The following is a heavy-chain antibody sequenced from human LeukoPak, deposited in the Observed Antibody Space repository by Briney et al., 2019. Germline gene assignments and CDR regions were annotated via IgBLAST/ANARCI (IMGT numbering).Heavy chain of an antibody. CDR2: ISYGGST. V-gene: IGHV4-39*01. CDR1: GGSIGSSSYY. J-gene: IGHJ2*01. Sequence: SETLSLTCTVSGGSIGSSSYYWGWIRQPPGKGLEWIGSISYGGSTYYNPSLKSRVTISVDTSKNQFSLKLSSVTVADTAVYYCARSYSSTWYRYWYFDLWGRGTLVTVFS. D-gene: IGHD6-13*01. CDR3: ARSYSSTWYRYWYFDL.